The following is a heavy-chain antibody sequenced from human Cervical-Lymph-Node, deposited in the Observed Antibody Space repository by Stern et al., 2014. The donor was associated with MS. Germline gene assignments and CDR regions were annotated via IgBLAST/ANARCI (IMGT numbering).Heavy chain of an antibody. V-gene: IGHV4-38-2*02. Sequence: QVQLQESGPGLVKPSETLSLTCTVSGYSISSGYYWGWIRQPPGKGLEWIGSIYHSWSTYYNPSLKSRVTISVDTTQNQLSLKLRSVTAADTAVYYCARGEQLVPDYWGQGTLVTVSS. CDR3: ARGEQLVPDY. J-gene: IGHJ4*02. CDR2: IYHSWST. D-gene: IGHD6-6*01. CDR1: GYSISSGYY.